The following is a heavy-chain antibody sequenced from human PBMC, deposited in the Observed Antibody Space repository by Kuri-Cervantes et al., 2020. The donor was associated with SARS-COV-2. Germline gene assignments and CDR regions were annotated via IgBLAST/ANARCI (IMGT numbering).Heavy chain of an antibody. CDR2: IYYSGST. D-gene: IGHD3-3*01. CDR3: ARLVYYDFWSGYSTYYYYYMDV. V-gene: IGHV4-59*08. Sequence: ESLKISCTVSGGSISSYYWSWIRQPPGKGLEWIGYIYYSGSTNYNPSLKSRVTISVDTSKNQFSLKLSSVTAADTAVYYCARLVYYDFWSGYSTYYYYYMDVWGKGTTVTVSS. CDR1: GGSISSYY. J-gene: IGHJ6*03.